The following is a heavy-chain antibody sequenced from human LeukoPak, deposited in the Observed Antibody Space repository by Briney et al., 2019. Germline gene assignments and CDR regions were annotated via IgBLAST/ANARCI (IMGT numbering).Heavy chain of an antibody. CDR1: GFLLWRYS. CDR3: ESYFDGTGYFKEAYAM. CDR2: ISTTRKKI. Sequence: GGPLTLLCVAWGFLLWRYSMKCVPDAPEEAVEWSSYISTTRKKIHYGDYVKGRFATSRDQGKNLLFLHMESLRAEDTAVLYCESYFDGTGYFKEAYAMWGQGTLVTVSS. J-gene: IGHJ3*02. V-gene: IGHV3-48*01. D-gene: IGHD3-22*01.